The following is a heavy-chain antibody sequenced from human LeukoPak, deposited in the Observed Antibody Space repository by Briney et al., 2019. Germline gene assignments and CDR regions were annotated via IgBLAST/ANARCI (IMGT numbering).Heavy chain of an antibody. D-gene: IGHD6-19*01. CDR1: GFTFTIYW. CDR3: AKVGGGVAGHFDY. CDR2: ISYDGSNK. V-gene: IGHV3-30*18. Sequence: GGSRRLSCAASGFTFTIYWMNWVRQAPGKGLEWVAVISYDGSNKYYADSVKGRFTISRDNSKNTLYLQMNSLRAEDTAVYYCAKVGGGVAGHFDYWGQGTLVTVSS. J-gene: IGHJ4*02.